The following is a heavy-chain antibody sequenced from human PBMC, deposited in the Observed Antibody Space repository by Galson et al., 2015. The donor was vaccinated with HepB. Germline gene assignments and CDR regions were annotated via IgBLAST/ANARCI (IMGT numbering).Heavy chain of an antibody. Sequence: CKASGYTFTSYYMHWVRQAPGQGLEWMGIINPSGGSTSYAQKFQGRVTMTRDTSTSTVYMELSSLRSEDTAVYYCARDSTGGTMIVVFNFDYWGQGTLVTVSS. D-gene: IGHD3-22*01. CDR1: GYTFTSYY. J-gene: IGHJ4*02. V-gene: IGHV1-46*01. CDR2: INPSGGST. CDR3: ARDSTGGTMIVVFNFDY.